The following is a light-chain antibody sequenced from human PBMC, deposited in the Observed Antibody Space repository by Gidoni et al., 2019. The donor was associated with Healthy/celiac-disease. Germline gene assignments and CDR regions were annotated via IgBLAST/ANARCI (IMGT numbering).Light chain of an antibody. Sequence: QLLLTQSPSASASLGASVKLTCTLSSGHSSYAIAWHPQQPEKGPRYLMKLNSDGSHNKGDGIPDRFSGSSSGAERYLTISSLQSEDEADYYCQTWGTGIHVVFGGGTKLTVL. CDR1: SGHSSYA. J-gene: IGLJ2*01. V-gene: IGLV4-69*01. CDR3: QTWGTGIHVV. CDR2: LNSDGSH.